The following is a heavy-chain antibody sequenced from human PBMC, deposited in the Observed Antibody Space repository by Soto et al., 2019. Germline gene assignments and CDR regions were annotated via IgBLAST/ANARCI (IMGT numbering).Heavy chain of an antibody. CDR3: AKDAVXLFLGCSTTLYYCGIDG. Sequence: GGSMRFSWAASGFSFRASAMIWFCQFSGKGVEWVSAISGSGGSTYYADSVKGRFTISRDNSKNTLYLQMNSLRAEDTAVYYCAKDAVXLFLGCSTTLYYCGIDGWGQGTTVTVSS. CDR1: GFSFRASA. J-gene: IGHJ6*02. CDR2: ISGSGGST. D-gene: IGHD3-3*01. V-gene: IGHV3-23*01.